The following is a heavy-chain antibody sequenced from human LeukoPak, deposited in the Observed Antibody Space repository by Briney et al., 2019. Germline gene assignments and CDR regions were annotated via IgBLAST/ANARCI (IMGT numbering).Heavy chain of an antibody. CDR2: INPNSGGT. CDR3: ARERIVLGRPNWFDP. D-gene: IGHD3-3*02. V-gene: IGHV1-2*02. J-gene: IGHJ5*02. Sequence: GASVKVSCKASGYTFTGYYMHWVRQAPGQGLEWMGWINPNSGGTNYAQKFQGRVTMTRDTSISTAYMELSRLRSDDTAVYYCARERIVLGRPNWFDPWGQGTLVTVSS. CDR1: GYTFTGYY.